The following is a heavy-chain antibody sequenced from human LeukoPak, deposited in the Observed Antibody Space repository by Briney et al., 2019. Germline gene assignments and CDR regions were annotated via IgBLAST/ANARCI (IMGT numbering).Heavy chain of an antibody. J-gene: IGHJ4*02. Sequence: SETLSLTCAVYGGSFSGYYWSWIRQPPGKGLEWIGEINHSGSTNYNPSLKSRVTISVDTSKNQSSLKLSSVAAADTAVYYCARDDSSGYSPFDYWGQGTLVTVSS. CDR2: INHSGST. CDR1: GGSFSGYY. CDR3: ARDDSSGYSPFDY. D-gene: IGHD3-22*01. V-gene: IGHV4-34*01.